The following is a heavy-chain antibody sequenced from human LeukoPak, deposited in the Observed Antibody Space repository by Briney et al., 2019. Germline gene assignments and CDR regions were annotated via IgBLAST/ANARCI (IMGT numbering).Heavy chain of an antibody. CDR3: AKQPTPYCSSSSCYGDY. D-gene: IGHD2-2*01. CDR1: GFTFSTYA. J-gene: IGHJ4*02. CDR2: ISGSDTGT. Sequence: GGSLRLSCAASGFTFSTYAMSWVRQAPGKGLEWVSTISGSDTGTYYADSVKGRFTISRDNSQNTLYLQMNSLRAEDTAVYYCAKQPTPYCSSSSCYGDYWGQGTLVTVSS. V-gene: IGHV3-23*01.